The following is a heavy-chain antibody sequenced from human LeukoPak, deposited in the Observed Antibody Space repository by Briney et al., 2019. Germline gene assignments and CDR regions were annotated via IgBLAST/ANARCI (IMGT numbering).Heavy chain of an antibody. CDR2: IYYSGST. V-gene: IGHV4-59*08. D-gene: IGHD3-3*01. Sequence: SETLSLTCTVSGGSISSYYWSWIRQPPGKGLEWIGYIYYSGSTNYNPSLKSRVTISVDTSKNQFSLKLSSVTAAGTAVYYCARHAGPNYYDFWSGPDAFDIWGQGTMVTVSS. CDR1: GGSISSYY. J-gene: IGHJ3*02. CDR3: ARHAGPNYYDFWSGPDAFDI.